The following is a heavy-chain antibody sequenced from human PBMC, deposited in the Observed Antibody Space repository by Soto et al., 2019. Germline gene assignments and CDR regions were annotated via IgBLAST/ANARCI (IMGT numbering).Heavy chain of an antibody. J-gene: IGHJ4*02. D-gene: IGHD3-3*01. Sequence: GGSLRLSCAASGFTFSSYGMHWVRQAPGKGLEWVAVISYDGSNKYYADSVKGRFTISRDNSKNTLYLQMNSLRAEDTAVYYCAKGPPSITIFGVVIGFAYWGQGTLVTGSS. CDR2: ISYDGSNK. CDR3: AKGPPSITIFGVVIGFAY. CDR1: GFTFSSYG. V-gene: IGHV3-30*18.